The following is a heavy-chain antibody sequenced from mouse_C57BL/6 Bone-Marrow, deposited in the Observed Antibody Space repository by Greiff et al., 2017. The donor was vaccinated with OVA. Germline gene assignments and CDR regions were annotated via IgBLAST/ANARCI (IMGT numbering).Heavy chain of an antibody. CDR1: GYSINSGYY. V-gene: IGHV3-6*01. CDR3: ARATTVVALYWYFDV. J-gene: IGHJ1*03. D-gene: IGHD1-1*01. CDR2: ISYDGSN. Sequence: EVKLEESGPGLVKPSQSLSLTCSVTGYSINSGYYWNWIRQFPGNKLEWMGYISYDGSNNYNPSLKNRISITRDTSKNQFFLKLNSVTTEDTATYYCARATTVVALYWYFDVWGTGTTVTVSS.